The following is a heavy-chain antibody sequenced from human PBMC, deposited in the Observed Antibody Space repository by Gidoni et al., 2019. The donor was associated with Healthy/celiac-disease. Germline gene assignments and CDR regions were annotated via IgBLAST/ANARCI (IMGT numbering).Heavy chain of an antibody. CDR1: GGSISSSSYY. D-gene: IGHD3-3*01. CDR3: ARPEWPNYYYYGMDV. Sequence: QLQLQESGPGLVKPSETLSLTCTVSGGSISSSSYYWGWIRQPPGKGLEWIGSIYYSGSTYDNPSLKSRVTISVDTSKNQFSLKLSSVTAADTAVYYCARPEWPNYYYYGMDVWGQGTTVTVSS. V-gene: IGHV4-39*01. J-gene: IGHJ6*02. CDR2: IYYSGST.